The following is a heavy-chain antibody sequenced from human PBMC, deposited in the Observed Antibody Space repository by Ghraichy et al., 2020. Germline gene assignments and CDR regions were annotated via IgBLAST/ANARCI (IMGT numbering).Heavy chain of an antibody. D-gene: IGHD3-10*01. Sequence: GGSLRLSCAASGFTFSSYGMHWVRQAPGKGLEWVAVIWYDGSNKYYADSVKGRFTISRDNSKNTLYLQMNSLRAEDTAVYYCARELWFGELVHAFDIWGQGTMVTVSS. CDR3: ARELWFGELVHAFDI. J-gene: IGHJ3*02. V-gene: IGHV3-33*01. CDR1: GFTFSSYG. CDR2: IWYDGSNK.